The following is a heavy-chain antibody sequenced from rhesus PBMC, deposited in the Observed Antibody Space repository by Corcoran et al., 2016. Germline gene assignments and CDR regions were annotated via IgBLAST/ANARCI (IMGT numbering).Heavy chain of an antibody. CDR3: ARRFDY. CDR2: LYCSGMKP. J-gene: IGHJ4*01. CDR1: GGSISSSY. Sequence: QLQLQASGPGLVKPSETLSVTCAVSGGSISSSYWSWLHQAPGKGLEWIGYLYCSGMKPNNNPSLKLRVTLSVDTSKNYFSLKLSSVTTADTAVYYCARRFDYWGQGVLVTVSS. V-gene: IGHV4-169*01.